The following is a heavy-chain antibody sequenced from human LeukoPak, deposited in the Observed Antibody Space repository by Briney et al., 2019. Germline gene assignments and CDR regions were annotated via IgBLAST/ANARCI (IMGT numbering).Heavy chain of an antibody. D-gene: IGHD3-22*01. Sequence: PGGSLRLSCAASGFTFSSYWMSWVRQAPGKGLEWVANIRQDGSEKYYVDSVKGRFTISRDNSKNTLYLQMNSLRAEDTAVYYCAKSLYITMIVVVITPPDYWGQGTLVTVSS. CDR1: GFTFSSYW. J-gene: IGHJ4*02. CDR2: IRQDGSEK. CDR3: AKSLYITMIVVVITPPDY. V-gene: IGHV3-7*01.